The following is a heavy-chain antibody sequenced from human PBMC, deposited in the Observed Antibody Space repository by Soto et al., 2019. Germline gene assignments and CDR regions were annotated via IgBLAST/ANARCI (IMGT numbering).Heavy chain of an antibody. V-gene: IGHV5-10-1*01. D-gene: IGHD1-26*01. CDR1: GYSFTSYW. CDR2: IDPSDSYT. Sequence: RGESLKISCKGSGYSFTSYWISWVRQMPGKGLEWMGRIDPSDSYTNYSPSFQGHVTISADKSISTAYLQWSSLKASDTAMYYCARLAVGATFLYGMDVWGQGTTVTVSS. J-gene: IGHJ6*02. CDR3: ARLAVGATFLYGMDV.